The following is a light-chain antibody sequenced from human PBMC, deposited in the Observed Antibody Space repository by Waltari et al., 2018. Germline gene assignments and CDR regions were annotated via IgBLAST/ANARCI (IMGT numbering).Light chain of an antibody. V-gene: IGLV2-14*03. Sequence: QSALTQPASVSGSPGQSVTIPCTGTTSDVGGFDFVPWYRQRPGGDIRLMIYDVSSRPSGVSTRFSGPKSGNTASLTISGLQAEDEADDYCSSYTDIGTLVLFGGGTKLTVL. CDR3: SSYTDIGTLVL. CDR2: DVS. CDR1: TSDVGGFDF. J-gene: IGLJ3*02.